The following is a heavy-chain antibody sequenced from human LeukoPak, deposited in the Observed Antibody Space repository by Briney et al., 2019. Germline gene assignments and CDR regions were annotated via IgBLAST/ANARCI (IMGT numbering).Heavy chain of an antibody. J-gene: IGHJ4*02. CDR3: AKAHSSYYDFWSAAAAFDY. Sequence: PGRSLRLSCAASGFTFSSYGMHWVRQAPGKGLEWVAVIWYDGSNKYYADSVKGRFTISRDNSKNTLYLQMNSLRAEDTAVYYCAKAHSSYYDFWSAAAAFDYWGQGTLVTVSS. D-gene: IGHD3-3*01. V-gene: IGHV3-33*06. CDR1: GFTFSSYG. CDR2: IWYDGSNK.